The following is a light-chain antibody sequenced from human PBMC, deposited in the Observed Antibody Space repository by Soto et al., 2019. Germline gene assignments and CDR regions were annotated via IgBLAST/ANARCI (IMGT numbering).Light chain of an antibody. CDR2: EVS. J-gene: IGLJ3*02. V-gene: IGLV2-14*01. Sequence: QSAVTQPASVSGSPGQSITISCTGSSSDVGGYNYVSWYQHHPGKAPKLIIFEVSNRPSAVSNRFSGSKSGNTASLTISGLHPEDEADYYCTSYTSRSTQVFGGGTKLTVL. CDR1: SSDVGGYNY. CDR3: TSYTSRSTQV.